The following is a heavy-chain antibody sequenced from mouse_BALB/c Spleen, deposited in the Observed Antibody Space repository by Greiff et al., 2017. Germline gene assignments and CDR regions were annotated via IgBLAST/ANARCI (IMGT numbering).Heavy chain of an antibody. CDR2: IYPGSGNT. V-gene: IGHV1-77*01. CDR1: GYTFTDYY. J-gene: IGHJ4*01. CDR3: AREGYGYAMDY. Sequence: QVQLKQSGAELARPGASVKLSCKASGYTFTDYYINWVKQRTGQGLEWIGEIYPGSGNTYYNEKFKGKATLTADKSSSTAYMQLSSLTSEDSAVYFCAREGYGYAMDYWGQGTSVTVSS. D-gene: IGHD2-14*01.